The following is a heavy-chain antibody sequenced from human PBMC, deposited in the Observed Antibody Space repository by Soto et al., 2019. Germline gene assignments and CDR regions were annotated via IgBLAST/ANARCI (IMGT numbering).Heavy chain of an antibody. J-gene: IGHJ3*02. CDR2: ISSGGSDI. CDR1: GFTFSDHY. V-gene: IGHV3-11*01. Sequence: PGGSLRLSCAASGFTFSDHYMSWIRQAPGKGLEWVSYISSGGSDIYYADSVKGRFTISRDNGKHSLYLQMNSLRAEDTAVYYCARVKECSSSSCYARDAFDIWGQGTMVTVSS. D-gene: IGHD2-2*01. CDR3: ARVKECSSSSCYARDAFDI.